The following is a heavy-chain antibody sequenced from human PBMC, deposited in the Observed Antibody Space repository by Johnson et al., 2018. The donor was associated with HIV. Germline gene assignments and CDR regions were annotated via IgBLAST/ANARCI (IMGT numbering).Heavy chain of an antibody. J-gene: IGHJ3*02. CDR1: GFTFDEYG. Sequence: EQLVESGGGVVRPGGSLRLSCAASGFTFDEYGLSWVRQVPGKGLEWVSGINWNGGSTNYADSVKGRFTISRDNAKNSLYLQMNSLRAEDTAVYYCARDQSEVDAFDIWGQGTMVTVSS. V-gene: IGHV3-20*04. CDR3: ARDQSEVDAFDI. CDR2: INWNGGST.